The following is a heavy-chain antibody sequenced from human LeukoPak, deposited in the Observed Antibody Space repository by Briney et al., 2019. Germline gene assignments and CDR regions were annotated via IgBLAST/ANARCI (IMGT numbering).Heavy chain of an antibody. V-gene: IGHV1-2*02. CDR2: INPNSGGR. Sequence: PVASVKVSCKASGYTFTGYSIHWVRQAPGQGLEWMGWINPNSGGRNYAQKFQGRVTMTRDTSISTAYMELTRLRSDDTAVYYCTRDDYGDLDYWGQGTLVTVSS. CDR3: TRDDYGDLDY. J-gene: IGHJ4*02. D-gene: IGHD4-17*01. CDR1: GYTFTGYS.